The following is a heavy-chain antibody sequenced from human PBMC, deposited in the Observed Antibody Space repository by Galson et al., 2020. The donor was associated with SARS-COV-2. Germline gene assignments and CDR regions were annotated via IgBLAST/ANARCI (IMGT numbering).Heavy chain of an antibody. CDR2: IYWDDDK. D-gene: IGHD6-13*01. CDR3: AHRRWGQLVQAYFQH. Sequence: KMSGPTLVKPTQTLTLTCTFSGFSLSTSGVGVGWIRQPPGKALEWLALIYWDDDKRYSPSLKSRLTITKDTSKNQVVLTMTNMDPVDTATYYCAHRRWGQLVQAYFQHWGQGTLVTVSS. V-gene: IGHV2-5*02. CDR1: GFSLSTSGVG. J-gene: IGHJ1*01.